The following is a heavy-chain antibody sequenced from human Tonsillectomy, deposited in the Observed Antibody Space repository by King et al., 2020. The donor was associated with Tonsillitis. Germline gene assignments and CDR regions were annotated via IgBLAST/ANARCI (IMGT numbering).Heavy chain of an antibody. D-gene: IGHD6-13*01. CDR3: ARYSSSWSVDY. Sequence: VQLVESGGGVVQPGRSLRLSCAASGFTFSSYGMHWVRQAPGKGLEWVAVISYDGSNKYYADSVKGRFTISRDNSKNTLYLQMNSLRAEDTAVYYCARYSSSWSVDYWGQGTLVTVSS. V-gene: IGHV3-30*03. J-gene: IGHJ4*02. CDR2: ISYDGSNK. CDR1: GFTFSSYG.